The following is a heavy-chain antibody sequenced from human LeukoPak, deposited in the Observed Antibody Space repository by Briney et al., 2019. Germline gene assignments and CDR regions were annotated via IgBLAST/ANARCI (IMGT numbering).Heavy chain of an antibody. D-gene: IGHD3-3*01. Sequence: ASVKVSCKASGYDLTRCVITWVRQAPGQGLEWMGWTNAYNGNTIYAQKLQGRVTMTTDTSTSTAYMELSSLRSEDTAVYYCARVRRRITIFGVAWYYFDYWGQGALVTVSS. CDR3: ARVRRRITIFGVAWYYFDY. CDR2: TNAYNGNT. J-gene: IGHJ4*02. V-gene: IGHV1-18*01. CDR1: GYDLTRCV.